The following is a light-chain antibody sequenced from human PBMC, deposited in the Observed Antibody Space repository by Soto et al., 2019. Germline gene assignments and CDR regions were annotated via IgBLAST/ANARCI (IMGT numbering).Light chain of an antibody. CDR3: SSYTSTYALV. CDR1: SSDVGAYNY. CDR2: EVS. J-gene: IGLJ3*02. Sequence: QSALTQPASVSGSPGQSITISCTGTSSDVGAYNYVSWYQQYPGKAPKLMIYEVSHRPSGVSNRFSGSKYGNTASLTISGLQSEDEADYYCSSYTSTYALVFGGGTKLTVL. V-gene: IGLV2-14*01.